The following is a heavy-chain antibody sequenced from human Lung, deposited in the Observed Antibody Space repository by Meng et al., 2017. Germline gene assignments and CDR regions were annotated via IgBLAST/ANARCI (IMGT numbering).Heavy chain of an antibody. D-gene: IGHD4-23*01. J-gene: IGHJ4*01. CDR3: ARRRVTPAVTPKY. V-gene: IGHV1-46*01. CDR1: GYTFTTYY. Sequence: ASVKVSCKASGYTFTTYYIHWLRRALGQGLEWMGMTNPNTAYTTYAQNFQGRVTMTRETSANTVYMDMSSLTSQDTAVYYCARRRVTPAVTPKYWGHGTLVTVSS. CDR2: TNPNTAYT.